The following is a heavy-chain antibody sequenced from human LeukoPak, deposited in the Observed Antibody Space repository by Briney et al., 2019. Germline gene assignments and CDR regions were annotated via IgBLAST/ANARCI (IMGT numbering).Heavy chain of an antibody. D-gene: IGHD3-22*01. J-gene: IGHJ6*02. CDR3: ARGMFDNSGHYYYFYYALDV. V-gene: IGHV1-8*01. CDR1: GYTFTSYH. CDR2: MNAESGHT. Sequence: ASVKVSCKASGYTFTSYHIDWVRQAPGQGPEWMGWMNAESGHTGYAQNLEGRVSMTRDTSTNTAYMELRSLRSEDTAVYFCARGMFDNSGHYYYFYYALDVWGQGTTVTVSS.